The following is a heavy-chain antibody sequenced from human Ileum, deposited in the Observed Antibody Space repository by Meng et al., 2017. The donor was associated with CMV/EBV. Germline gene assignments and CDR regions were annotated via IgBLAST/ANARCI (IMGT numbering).Heavy chain of an antibody. Sequence: PLQGSGPGLVRPPQTLSLTCTVPGGSTTDYWGWIRQPPGKGLEWIGSISYSGTTYYNPSLKSRLTVSLDTSKTQFSLMLTSVTAADTAVYYCARDMSIRWFYYWGQGTLVTVSS. CDR3: ARDMSIRWFYY. V-gene: IGHV4-39*07. CDR2: ISYSGTT. CDR1: GGSTTDY. D-gene: IGHD3-3*02. J-gene: IGHJ4*02.